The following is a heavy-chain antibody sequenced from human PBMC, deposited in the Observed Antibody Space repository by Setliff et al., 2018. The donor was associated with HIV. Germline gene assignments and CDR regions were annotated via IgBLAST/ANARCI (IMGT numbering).Heavy chain of an antibody. CDR1: GLTFSTFI. CDR3: TTGDTTPIYPNYMDI. J-gene: IGHJ6*03. V-gene: IGHV3-21*06. CDR2: ISKTSSYI. Sequence: GSLRLSCGVSGLTFSTFIMNWVRQAPGKGLEWVSSISKTSSYIYYADSVKGRFTISRDNAKNSLYLQMDTLRAEDTAVYYCTTGDTTPIYPNYMDIWGKGTTVTVSS. D-gene: IGHD2-21*02.